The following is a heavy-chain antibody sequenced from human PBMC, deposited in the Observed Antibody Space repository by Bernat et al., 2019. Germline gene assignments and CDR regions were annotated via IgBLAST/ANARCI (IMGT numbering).Heavy chain of an antibody. CDR1: GFTFDDYA. V-gene: IGHV3-43*02. CDR2: ISGDGGST. J-gene: IGHJ4*02. CDR3: ATSRSFDY. Sequence: EVQLVESGGGVVQPGGSLRLSCAASGFTFDDYAMHWVRQAPGKGLEWVSLISGDGGSTYYADSVKGRFTISRDNAKNSLYLQMNSLRAEDMAVYYCATSRSFDYWGQGTLVTVSS.